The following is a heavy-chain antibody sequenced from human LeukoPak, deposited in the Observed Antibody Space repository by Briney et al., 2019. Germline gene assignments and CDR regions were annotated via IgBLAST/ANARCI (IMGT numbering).Heavy chain of an antibody. CDR2: IYYSGST. J-gene: IGHJ6*03. V-gene: IGHV4-39*07. D-gene: IGHD5/OR15-5a*01. Sequence: PSETLSLTCTVSGGSISSSSYYWGWIRQPPGKGLEWIGSIYYSGSTYYNPSLKSRVTISVDTSKNQFSLKLSSVTAADTAVYYCARDIFDWYYYYMDVWGKGTTVTVSS. CDR3: ARDIFDWYYYYMDV. CDR1: GGSISSSSYY.